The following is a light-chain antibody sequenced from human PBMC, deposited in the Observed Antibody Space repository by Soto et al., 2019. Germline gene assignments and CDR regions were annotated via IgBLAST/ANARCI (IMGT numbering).Light chain of an antibody. J-gene: IGKJ4*01. V-gene: IGKV1-9*01. Sequence: DIQLTQSPSFLSASVGDRVTITCRASQDISNYVTWYQQKPGKAPKLLIFGATALQSGVPSRFSGSGSGTEFTLTISGLQAEDVATYYCQQLRNYPLTFGGGTKVGIK. CDR1: QDISNY. CDR3: QQLRNYPLT. CDR2: GAT.